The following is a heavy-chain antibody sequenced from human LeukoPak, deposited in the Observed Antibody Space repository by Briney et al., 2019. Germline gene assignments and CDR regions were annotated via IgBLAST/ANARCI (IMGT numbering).Heavy chain of an antibody. CDR1: AYSISSGYR. D-gene: IGHD5-24*01. J-gene: IGHJ4*02. CDR3: ARYRDGHTPFDD. CDR2: IYHSGIT. V-gene: IGHV4-38-2*01. Sequence: PSETLSLTCAVSAYSISSGYRWGWLRQPPGKGLEWIGSIYHSGITYYNPSLKSRVTISVYTSNNQFSLELTSVTAADTAVYYCARYRDGHTPFDDSGQRTLVTVSS.